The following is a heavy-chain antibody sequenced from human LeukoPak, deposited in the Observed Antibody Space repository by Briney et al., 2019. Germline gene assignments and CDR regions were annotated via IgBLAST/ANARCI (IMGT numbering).Heavy chain of an antibody. V-gene: IGHV3-23*01. Sequence: PGGSLRLSCAASGFTFSSNAMNWVRQAPGKGLEWVSAISGSGGSTYYADSVKGRFTISRDNSKNTLYLQMNSLRAEDTAVYYCAKVGWESYDFWSGYYYFDYWGQGTLVTVSS. CDR3: AKVGWESYDFWSGYYYFDY. CDR1: GFTFSSNA. J-gene: IGHJ4*02. CDR2: ISGSGGST. D-gene: IGHD3-3*01.